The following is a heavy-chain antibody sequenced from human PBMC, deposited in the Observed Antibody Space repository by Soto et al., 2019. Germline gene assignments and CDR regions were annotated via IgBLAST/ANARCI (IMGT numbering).Heavy chain of an antibody. Sequence: PGGSLRLSCTASGFIVSDTYVNWVRQALGKGLEWVSVISNRGDTHYADSVRGRFSLSRDISDNTLHLQMNNLRVEDTAVYYCAREPRYCRGGSCSITGDAYDIWGQGTMVTVSS. CDR3: AREPRYCRGGSCSITGDAYDI. J-gene: IGHJ3*02. CDR2: ISNRGDT. CDR1: GFIVSDTY. D-gene: IGHD2-15*01. V-gene: IGHV3-66*01.